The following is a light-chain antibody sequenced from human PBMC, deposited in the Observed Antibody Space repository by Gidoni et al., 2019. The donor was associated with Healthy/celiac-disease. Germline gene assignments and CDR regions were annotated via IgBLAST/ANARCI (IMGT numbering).Light chain of an antibody. CDR3: MQALQTPIT. V-gene: IGKV2-28*01. CDR1: QSLLHSNGYNY. J-gene: IGKJ5*01. CDR2: LGS. Sequence: DIVMTQSPLSLPVTPGEPAYISCRSSQSLLHSNGYNYLDWYLQKPGQSPQLLIYLGSNRASGVPDRFSGSGSGTDFTLKISRVEAEDVGVYYCMQALQTPITFXQXTRLEIK.